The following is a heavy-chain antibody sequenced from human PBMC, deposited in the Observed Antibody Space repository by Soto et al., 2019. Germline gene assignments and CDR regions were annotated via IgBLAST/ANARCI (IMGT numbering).Heavy chain of an antibody. CDR2: IAFTGSAT. CDR3: ARDDIPGRAVAIYGMDV. CDR1: GFTFHDYA. V-gene: IGHV3-23*01. J-gene: IGHJ6*02. D-gene: IGHD6-19*01. Sequence: PGGSLRLSCATSGFTFHDYAMSWVRQAPGKGLEWVSAIAFTGSATYYADSVEGRFTISRDNSKNIVYLQMNSLRVDDTAVYYCARDDIPGRAVAIYGMDVWGQGTTVTVSS.